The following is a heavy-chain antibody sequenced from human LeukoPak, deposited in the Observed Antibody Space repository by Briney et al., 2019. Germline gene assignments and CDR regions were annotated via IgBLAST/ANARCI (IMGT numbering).Heavy chain of an antibody. J-gene: IGHJ6*02. Sequence: SETLSLTCAVYSGSISGYYWSWIRHSPGSGLEWIGQIDYSGSTNYNPSLKSRVTISVDTSKNQFSLKLNSVTAADTAVYFCALDISNYYFRGMNVWGQGTTVTVSS. CDR3: ALDISNYYFRGMNV. CDR2: IDYSGST. V-gene: IGHV4-34*01. D-gene: IGHD3-9*01. CDR1: SGSISGYY.